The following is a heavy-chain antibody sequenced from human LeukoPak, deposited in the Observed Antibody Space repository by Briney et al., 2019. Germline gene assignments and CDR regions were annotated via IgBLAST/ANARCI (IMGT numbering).Heavy chain of an antibody. Sequence: SVKVSCTASGGTFSSYAISWVRQAPGQGLEWMGGIIPIFGTANYAQKFQGRVTMTRDTSTSTVYMELSSLRSEDTAVYYCAAAVGATFDYWGQGTLVTVSS. D-gene: IGHD1-26*01. V-gene: IGHV1-69*05. CDR1: GGTFSSYA. J-gene: IGHJ4*02. CDR3: AAAVGATFDY. CDR2: IIPIFGTA.